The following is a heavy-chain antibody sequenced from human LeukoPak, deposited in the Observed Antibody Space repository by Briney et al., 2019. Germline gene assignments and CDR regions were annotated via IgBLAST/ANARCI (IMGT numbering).Heavy chain of an antibody. J-gene: IGHJ6*02. V-gene: IGHV3-30*18. Sequence: GGSLRLSCAASGFTFSSCGMHWVRQAPGKGLEWVAVISYDGSNKYYADSVKGRFTISRDNSKNTLYLQMNSLRAEDTAVYYCAKDVAARHDYYYGMDVWGQGTTVTVSS. D-gene: IGHD6-6*01. CDR2: ISYDGSNK. CDR3: AKDVAARHDYYYGMDV. CDR1: GFTFSSCG.